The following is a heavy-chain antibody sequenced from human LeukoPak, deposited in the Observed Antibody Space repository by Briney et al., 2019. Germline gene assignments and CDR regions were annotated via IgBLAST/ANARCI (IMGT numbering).Heavy chain of an antibody. V-gene: IGHV4-59*01. J-gene: IGHJ4*02. Sequence: SETLPLTCTVSGGSISSYYWSWIRQPPGKGLEWIGYIYYSGSTNYNPSLKSRVTISVDTSKNQFSLKLSSVTAADTAVYYCARTSDTYGSGSYHDYWGQGTLVTVSS. CDR2: IYYSGST. CDR1: GGSISSYY. CDR3: ARTSDTYGSGSYHDY. D-gene: IGHD3-10*01.